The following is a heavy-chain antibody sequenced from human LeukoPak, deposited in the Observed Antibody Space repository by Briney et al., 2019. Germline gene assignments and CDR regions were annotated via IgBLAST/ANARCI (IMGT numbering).Heavy chain of an antibody. D-gene: IGHD2-21*02. J-gene: IGHJ4*02. CDR1: GFTFSSYA. CDR3: AKTLWGLTLLSSDH. V-gene: IGHV3-23*01. CDR2: LSDSST. Sequence: GGSLRLSCAASGFTFSSYAMSWVRQAPGKGLMWVSGLSDSSTFYADSVKGRFTIYRDNSKNVLYLQMNSLRADDTAVYYCAKTLWGLTLLSSDHWGRGILVTVSS.